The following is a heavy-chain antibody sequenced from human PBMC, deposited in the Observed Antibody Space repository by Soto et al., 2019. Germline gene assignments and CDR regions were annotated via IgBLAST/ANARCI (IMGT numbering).Heavy chain of an antibody. D-gene: IGHD1-1*01. CDR3: ARSRDGFLEVDY. Sequence: SETLSLTCTVSGGSISSSSYYWGWIRQPPRKGLEWIGSSYYSGSTYYNPSLKSRDTISVDTPNRQISLKLSSVTAADTAVYYCARSRDGFLEVDYWGQGTLVTVSS. J-gene: IGHJ4*02. CDR1: GGSISSSSYY. V-gene: IGHV4-39*01. CDR2: SYYSGST.